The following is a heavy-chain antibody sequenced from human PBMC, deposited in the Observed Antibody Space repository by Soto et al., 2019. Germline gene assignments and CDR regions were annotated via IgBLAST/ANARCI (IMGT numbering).Heavy chain of an antibody. J-gene: IGHJ5*02. CDR2: ISSNGAYI. D-gene: IGHD6-13*01. CDR3: TRDASRDSSARGWFDP. Sequence: LRLSCAASGFTFRSFTMNWVRQAPGKGLEWVSTISSNGAYIYYTDALRGRFTISRDNAKNSLHLQMNSLRAEDTAVYYCTRDASRDSSARGWFDPWGPGTLVTVSS. CDR1: GFTFRSFT. V-gene: IGHV3-21*01.